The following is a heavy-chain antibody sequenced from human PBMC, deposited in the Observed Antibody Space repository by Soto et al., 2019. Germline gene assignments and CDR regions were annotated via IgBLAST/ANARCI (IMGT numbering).Heavy chain of an antibody. D-gene: IGHD3-3*01. Sequence: EVQLVESGGGLVKPGGSLRLSCAASGFTFSSYSMNWVRQAPGKGLEWVSSISSSSSYIYYADSVKGRFTISRDNAKNSLYLQMNSLRAEDTAVYYCARDSGITIFGVVTPEYYFDYWGQGTLVTVSS. CDR2: ISSSSSYI. CDR3: ARDSGITIFGVVTPEYYFDY. V-gene: IGHV3-21*01. CDR1: GFTFSSYS. J-gene: IGHJ4*02.